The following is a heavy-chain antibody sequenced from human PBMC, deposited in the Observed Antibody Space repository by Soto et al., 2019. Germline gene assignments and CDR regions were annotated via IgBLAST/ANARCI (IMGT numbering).Heavy chain of an antibody. CDR3: ARDVITRMGMPPGDFDY. V-gene: IGHV3-48*02. CDR1: GFTFSIYS. Sequence: EVQLVESGGGLVQPGGSLRLSCAASGFTFSIYSMNWVRQAPGKGLEWVSYISSSSSTIYYADSVKGRFTMSRDNAKNSLYPQMNSLRDEDTAVYYCARDVITRMGMPPGDFDYWGQGTLVTVSS. CDR2: ISSSSSTI. J-gene: IGHJ4*02. D-gene: IGHD3-22*01.